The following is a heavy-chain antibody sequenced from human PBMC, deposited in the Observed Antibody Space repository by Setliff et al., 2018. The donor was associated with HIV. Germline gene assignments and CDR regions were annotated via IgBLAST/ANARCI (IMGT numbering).Heavy chain of an antibody. V-gene: IGHV4-59*01. CDR2: IRHSGYT. CDR3: AREFSERSPNPDHYYYYMDV. CDR1: GGSIGSYH. J-gene: IGHJ6*03. Sequence: SETQSLTCNVSGGSIGSYHWAWIRQSPGKGLEYIGNIRHSGYTNYNPSLKSRLNMSVDTSNYQISLKLTAVTAADTAVYYCAREFSERSPNPDHYYYYMDVWGKGTTVTVSS. D-gene: IGHD6-19*01.